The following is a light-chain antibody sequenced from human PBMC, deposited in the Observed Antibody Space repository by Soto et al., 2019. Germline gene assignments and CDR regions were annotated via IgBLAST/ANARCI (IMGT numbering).Light chain of an antibody. Sequence: EVVMTQSPATLSVSPGERATLSCRASQSVSSNLAWYQQKPGQAPRLLIYGASSRATGIPDRFSGSGSGTDFTLTISRLEPEDFAVYYCQQYGSSPQGTFGPGTKVDIK. CDR2: GAS. CDR1: QSVSSN. J-gene: IGKJ3*01. V-gene: IGKV3-20*01. CDR3: QQYGSSPQGT.